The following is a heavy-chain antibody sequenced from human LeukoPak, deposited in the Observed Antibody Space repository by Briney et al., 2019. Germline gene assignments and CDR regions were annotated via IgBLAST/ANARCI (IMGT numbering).Heavy chain of an antibody. D-gene: IGHD2/OR15-2a*01. V-gene: IGHV1-8*03. CDR1: GYTFISYD. CDR2: MNPNTGQT. CDR3: ARGSLLGTSTYYGADN. Sequence: GASVKVSCTASGYTFISYDINWVRQATGQGPEWMGWMNPNTGQTGYAQNFQGRLTITRNTSISTAYMELTSLRSEDAAVYYCARGSLLGTSTYYGADNWGQGTLVTVSS. J-gene: IGHJ4*02.